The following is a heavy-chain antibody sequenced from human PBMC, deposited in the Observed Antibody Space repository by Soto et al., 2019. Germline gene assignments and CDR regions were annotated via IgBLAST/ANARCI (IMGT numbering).Heavy chain of an antibody. Sequence: ASVKVSCKASGYTLNTYYMHWVRQAPGQGPEWMGIINPRGGSTTYAQNFKDRVTMSSDTSSSTVYMELSSLRSEDTAVYYCARGGGFYPYYYNLDVWGQGTTVTVSS. CDR1: GYTLNTYY. D-gene: IGHD3-22*01. CDR3: ARGGGFYPYYYNLDV. J-gene: IGHJ6*02. V-gene: IGHV1-46*02. CDR2: INPRGGST.